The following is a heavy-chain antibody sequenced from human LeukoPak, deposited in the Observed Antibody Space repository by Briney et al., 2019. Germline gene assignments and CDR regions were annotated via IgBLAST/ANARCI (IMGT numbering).Heavy chain of an antibody. CDR1: GYTFTSYA. Sequence: GASVKVSCKASGYTFTSYAMHWVRQAPGQRLEWMGWINAGNGNTKYSQEFQGRVTITRDTCASTAYMELSSLRSEDMAVYYCARELGIQMGYGYWGQGTLVTVSS. J-gene: IGHJ4*02. CDR2: INAGNGNT. CDR3: ARELGIQMGYGY. V-gene: IGHV1-3*03. D-gene: IGHD5-18*01.